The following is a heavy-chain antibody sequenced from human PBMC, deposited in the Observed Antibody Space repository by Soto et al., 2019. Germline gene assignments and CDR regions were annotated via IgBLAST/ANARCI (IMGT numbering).Heavy chain of an antibody. CDR2: TSSSSSYI. Sequence: PXGSLRLSCSASGFTFSSYSTNWVRQAPGKGLEWVSSTSSSSSYIYYADSVKGRFTISRDNAKNSLYLQMNSLRAEDTAVYYCARGPQPHFNYYYYYGMDAWGQGTTVTVSS. CDR1: GFTFSSYS. V-gene: IGHV3-21*01. J-gene: IGHJ6*02. CDR3: ARGPQPHFNYYYYYGMDA.